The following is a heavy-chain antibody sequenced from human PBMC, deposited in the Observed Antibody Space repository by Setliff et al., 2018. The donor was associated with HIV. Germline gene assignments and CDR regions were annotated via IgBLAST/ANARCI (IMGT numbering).Heavy chain of an antibody. CDR3: ARVRRGCSSHSCPLEN. V-gene: IGHV1-69*05. Sequence: SVKVSCKASGGTFSSYAISWVRQAPGQGLEWMGGIIPIFGTANYAQKFQGRVTITTDESTSTAYMELSSLRSEDTAVYYCARVRRGCSSHSCPLENWGQGTLVTVSS. CDR1: GGTFSSYA. J-gene: IGHJ4*02. D-gene: IGHD2-2*01. CDR2: IIPIFGTA.